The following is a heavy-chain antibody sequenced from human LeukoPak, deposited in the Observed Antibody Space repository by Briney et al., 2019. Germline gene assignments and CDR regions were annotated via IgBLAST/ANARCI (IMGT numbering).Heavy chain of an antibody. D-gene: IGHD6-13*01. V-gene: IGHV3-11*01. Sequence: GGSLRLSCAASGFTFSDYYMSWIRQAPGKGLEWVSYISSSGSTIYYADSVKGRFTISRDNAKNSLYLQMNSLRAEDTAVYYCARDSSSWHRKGKNYYYYGMDVWGQGTTVTVSS. CDR2: ISSSGSTI. CDR1: GFTFSDYY. CDR3: ARDSSSWHRKGKNYYYYGMDV. J-gene: IGHJ6*02.